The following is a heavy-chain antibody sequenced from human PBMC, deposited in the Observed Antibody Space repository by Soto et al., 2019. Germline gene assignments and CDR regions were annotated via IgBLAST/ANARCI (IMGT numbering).Heavy chain of an antibody. CDR1: GFTFSSYG. CDR3: AVAAPVTY. CDR2: ISYDGSNK. D-gene: IGHD6-19*01. V-gene: IGHV3-30*03. Sequence: PGGSLRLSCAASGFTFSSYGMHWVRQAPGKGLEWVAVISYDGSNKYYADSVKGRFTISRDNSKNTLYLQMNSLRAEDTAVYYCAVAAPVTYWGQGTLVTVSS. J-gene: IGHJ4*02.